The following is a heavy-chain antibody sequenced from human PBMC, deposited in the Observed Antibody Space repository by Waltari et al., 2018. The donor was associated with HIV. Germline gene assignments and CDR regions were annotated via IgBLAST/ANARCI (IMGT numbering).Heavy chain of an antibody. CDR3: VRDSYGFDI. Sequence: QVRLQQSGPGLMKTSQTLSLTCDISRDSLSSKTAAWNWVRRSPSRGLEWLGKTFYRSEWHFDYAGSMKSRLSISVDIAKNQFSLHLTSLIPDDTATYYCVRDSYGFDIWGQGNPV. J-gene: IGHJ6*01. D-gene: IGHD3-10*01. CDR2: TFYRSEWHF. V-gene: IGHV6-1*02. CDR1: RDSLSSKTAA.